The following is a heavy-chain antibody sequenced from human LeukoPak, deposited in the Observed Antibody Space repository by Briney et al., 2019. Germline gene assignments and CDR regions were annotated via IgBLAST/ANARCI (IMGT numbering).Heavy chain of an antibody. V-gene: IGHV1-18*01. J-gene: IGHJ6*02. CDR3: ARGKRYAVAGTYYYYYYGMDV. CDR2: ISAYNGNT. CDR1: GYTFTSYG. D-gene: IGHD6-19*01. Sequence: ASVKVSCKASGYTFTSYGISWVRQAPGQGLEWMGWISAYNGNTNYAQKLQGRVTMTTDTSTSTAYMELRSLRFDDTAVYYCARGKRYAVAGTYYYYYYGMDVWGQGTTVTVSS.